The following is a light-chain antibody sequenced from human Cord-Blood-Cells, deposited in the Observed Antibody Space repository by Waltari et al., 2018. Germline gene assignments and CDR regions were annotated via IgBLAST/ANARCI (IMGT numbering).Light chain of an antibody. CDR1: QSVSSSY. CDR3: QQYGSSRT. Sequence: ETALTQSPGTLSLSPGERATLSCRASQSVSSSYLAWYKQKPGQAPRLLIYGASSRATGIPDRFSCSGSGTDFTLTISRLEPEDFAVYYCQQYGSSRTFGQGPKVEIK. J-gene: IGKJ1*01. CDR2: GAS. V-gene: IGKV3-20*01.